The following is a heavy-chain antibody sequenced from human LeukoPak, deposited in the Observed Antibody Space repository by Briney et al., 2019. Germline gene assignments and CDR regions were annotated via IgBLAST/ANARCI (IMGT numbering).Heavy chain of an antibody. V-gene: IGHV1-2*02. D-gene: IGHD5-18*01. CDR2: IDPNSDNI. Sequence: ASVKVSCKASGYTFTGCFIHYVRQAPGQGLEWMGWIDPNSDNIRYSETFKDRVTMTRDTSTNTAYMELSWLRSYDTAVYYCARSAYNYGYVYFDHWGQGTLVIVSS. CDR1: GYTFTGCF. CDR3: ARSAYNYGYVYFDH. J-gene: IGHJ4*02.